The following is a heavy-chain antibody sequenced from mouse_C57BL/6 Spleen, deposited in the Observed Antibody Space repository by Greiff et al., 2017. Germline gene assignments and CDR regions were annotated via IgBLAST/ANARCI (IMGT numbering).Heavy chain of an antibody. J-gene: IGHJ2*01. CDR2: INPNYGTT. CDR1: GYSFTDYN. Sequence: VQLQQSGPELVKPGASVTISCKASGYSFTDYNMNWVKQSNGKSLEWIGVINPNYGTTSYNQKFKGKATLTVDQSSSTSYMKINSLTSEDSAVDYCARKLAGYFDYWGQGTTLTVSS. V-gene: IGHV1-39*01. D-gene: IGHD4-1*01. CDR3: ARKLAGYFDY.